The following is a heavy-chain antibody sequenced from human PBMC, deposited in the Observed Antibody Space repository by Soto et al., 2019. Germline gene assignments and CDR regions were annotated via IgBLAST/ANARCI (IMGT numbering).Heavy chain of an antibody. Sequence: EVQLVESGGGLVQPGGSLRLSCAASGFTVSSYHMSWVRQAPGKGLEWVSIIYSAGSADFADSVNGRFTISRDNSKNALYLQMSSLRAEDPAVYYCTRVYSSSYHYFDYWGQGTRVTVSS. J-gene: IGHJ4*02. D-gene: IGHD6-13*01. CDR2: IYSAGSA. CDR1: GFTVSSYH. CDR3: TRVYSSSYHYFDY. V-gene: IGHV3-66*01.